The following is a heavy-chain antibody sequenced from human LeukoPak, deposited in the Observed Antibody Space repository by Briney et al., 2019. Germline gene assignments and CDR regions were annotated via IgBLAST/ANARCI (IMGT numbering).Heavy chain of an antibody. V-gene: IGHV4-34*01. CDR3: ARQRYYDSRSYSLNWFDP. CDR2: INHSGNS. D-gene: IGHD3-10*01. CDR1: EGSYRGHS. Sequence: SETLSLTCAVYEGSYRGHSWSWIRQPPGRGLEWIGEINHSGNSYYNPSLKSRVTISLDTSKNQFSLRLSSVTAADTAVYYCARQRYYDSRSYSLNWFDPWGQGTLVTVSS. J-gene: IGHJ5*02.